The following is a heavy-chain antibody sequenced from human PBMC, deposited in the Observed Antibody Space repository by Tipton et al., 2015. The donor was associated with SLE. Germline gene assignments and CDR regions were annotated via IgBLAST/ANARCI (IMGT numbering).Heavy chain of an antibody. Sequence: SLRLSCAASGFTFSSYYMHWVRQAPGKGLEYVSSISSEGTSTFYANSVKGRFTISRDNSKNTLYFQMGGLTAEDMAVYYCARGVYFGSGRYYFDYWGQGTLVTVSS. CDR3: ARGVYFGSGRYYFDY. CDR1: GFTFSSYY. J-gene: IGHJ4*02. CDR2: ISSEGTST. V-gene: IGHV3-64*01. D-gene: IGHD3-10*01.